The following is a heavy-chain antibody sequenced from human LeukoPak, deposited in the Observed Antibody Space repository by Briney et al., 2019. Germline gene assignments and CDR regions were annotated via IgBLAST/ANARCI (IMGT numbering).Heavy chain of an antibody. J-gene: IGHJ4*02. V-gene: IGHV3-15*01. CDR2: IKSKTDGGTT. D-gene: IGHD3-22*01. CDR3: TTDTEYYYDSSGYYWLDY. Sequence: GGSLRLSCAASGFAFSNAWMSWVRQAPGKGLEWVGRIKSKTDGGTTDYAAPVKGRFTISRDDSKNTLYLQMNSLKTEDTAVYYCTTDTEYYYDSSGYYWLDYWGQGTLVTVSS. CDR1: GFAFSNAW.